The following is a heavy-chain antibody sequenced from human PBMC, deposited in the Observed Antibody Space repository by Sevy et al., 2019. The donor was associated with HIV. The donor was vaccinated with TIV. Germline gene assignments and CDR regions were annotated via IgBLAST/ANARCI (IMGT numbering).Heavy chain of an antibody. D-gene: IGHD3-22*01. V-gene: IGHV4-30-4*01. CDR3: ARARITMIVVVFHYYYYGMDV. CDR1: GGSISSGDYY. J-gene: IGHJ6*02. CDR2: IYYSGST. Sequence: SETLSLTCTVSGGSISSGDYYWSWIRQPPGKGLEWIGYIYYSGSTYYNPSLKSRVTISVNTSKNQFSLKLSSVIAADTAVYYCARARITMIVVVFHYYYYGMDVWGQGTTVTVSS.